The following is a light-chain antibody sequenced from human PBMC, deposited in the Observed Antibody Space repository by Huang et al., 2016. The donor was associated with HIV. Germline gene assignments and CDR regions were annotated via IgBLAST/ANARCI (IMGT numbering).Light chain of an antibody. CDR2: GAS. CDR3: QQYETSLHT. CDR1: QSVDSIY. J-gene: IGKJ2*01. Sequence: EIVLTQSPGTLSLSPGERATLSCRARQSVDSIYIAWYQQKPGQAPRLLIYGASTRATGIPDRFSGGGSGTDFTLTISRLEPEDFAVYYCQQYETSLHTFGQGTKLEIK. V-gene: IGKV3-20*01.